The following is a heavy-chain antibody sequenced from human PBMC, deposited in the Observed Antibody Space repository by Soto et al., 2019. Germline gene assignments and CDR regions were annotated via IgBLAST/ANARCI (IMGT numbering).Heavy chain of an antibody. CDR2: ISDDGATA. J-gene: IGHJ4*02. D-gene: IGHD1-1*01. CDR1: GFTFSAYW. CDR3: ARGPRVSSTGTGAH. V-gene: IGHV3-74*01. Sequence: GGSLRLSCAVSGFTFSAYWMHWVRQVPGKGLTWVSRISDDGATATYADSVKGRFVISRDNAKNSLYLEMSTLRADDSGLYYWARGPRVSSTGTGAHWGRGTLVTVSS.